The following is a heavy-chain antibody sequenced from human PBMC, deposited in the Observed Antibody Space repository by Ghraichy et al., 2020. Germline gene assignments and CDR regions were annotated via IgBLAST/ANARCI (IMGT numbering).Heavy chain of an antibody. CDR3: ARSTALYYFDY. CDR2: IYYSGST. D-gene: IGHD4-17*01. V-gene: IGHV4-39*01. J-gene: IGHJ4*02. CDR1: GGSISSSSYY. Sequence: SETLSLTCTVSGGSISSSSYYWGWIRQPPGKGLEWIGSIYYSGSTYYNPSLKSPVTISVDTSKNQFSLKLSSVTAADTAVYYCARSTALYYFDYWGQGTLVTVSS.